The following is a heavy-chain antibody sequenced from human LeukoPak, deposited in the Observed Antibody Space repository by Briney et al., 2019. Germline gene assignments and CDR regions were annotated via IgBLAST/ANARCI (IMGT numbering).Heavy chain of an antibody. CDR1: GFTFSSYW. CDR2: INSDGSST. V-gene: IGHV3-74*01. J-gene: IGHJ4*02. Sequence: GGSLRLSCAASGFTFSSYWMHWVRQAPGKGLVWFSRINSDGSSTSYADSVKGRFTISRDNAKNTLYLQMNSLRAEDTATYYCAKARASIAARTLDYWGQGTLVTVSS. D-gene: IGHD6-6*01. CDR3: AKARASIAARTLDY.